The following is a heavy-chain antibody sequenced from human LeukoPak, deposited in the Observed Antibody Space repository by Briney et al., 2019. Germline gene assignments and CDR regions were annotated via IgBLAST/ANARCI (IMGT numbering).Heavy chain of an antibody. J-gene: IGHJ5*02. CDR2: IYSGGST. D-gene: IGHD5-18*01. CDR1: GFIFSGNY. V-gene: IGHV3-66*01. CDR3: ARDPESGYSYGYSWFDP. Sequence: GGSLRLSCAASGFIFSGNYMSWVRQAPGKGLEWVSIIYSGGSTYYADSVKGRFTISRDNSKNTLYLQMNSLRAEDTAVYYCARDPESGYSYGYSWFDPWGQGTLVTVSP.